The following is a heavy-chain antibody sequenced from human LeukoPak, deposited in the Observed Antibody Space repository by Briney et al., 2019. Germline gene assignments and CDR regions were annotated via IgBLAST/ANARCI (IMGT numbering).Heavy chain of an antibody. CDR2: IWYDGSNK. CDR1: GFTFSSYG. J-gene: IGHJ2*01. CDR3: ARSREDSSGYYSL. D-gene: IGHD3-22*01. V-gene: IGHV3-33*01. Sequence: PGRSLRLSCAASGFTFSSYGMHWVRQAPGKGPEWVAVIWYDGSNKYYADSVKGRFTISRDNSKNTLYLQMNSLRAEDTAVYYCARSREDSSGYYSLWGRGTLVIVFS.